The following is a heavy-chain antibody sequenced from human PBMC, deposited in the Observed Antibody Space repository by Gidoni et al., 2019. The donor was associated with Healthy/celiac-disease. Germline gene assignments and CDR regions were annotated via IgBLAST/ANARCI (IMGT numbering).Heavy chain of an antibody. J-gene: IGHJ6*02. CDR2: IKQDGSEK. V-gene: IGHV3-7*03. CDR3: ASTDYYYYYGMDV. CDR1: GFTFSSYW. Sequence: EVQLVESGGGLVQPGGSLRLSCAASGFTFSSYWMRWVRQAPGKGLEWVANIKQDGSEKYYVDSVKGRFTISRDNAKNSLYLQMNSLRAEDTAVYYCASTDYYYYYGMDVWGQGTTVTVSS.